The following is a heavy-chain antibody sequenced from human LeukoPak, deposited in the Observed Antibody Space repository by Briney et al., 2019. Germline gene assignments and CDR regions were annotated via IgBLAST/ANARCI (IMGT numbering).Heavy chain of an antibody. D-gene: IGHD6-19*01. J-gene: IGHJ4*02. CDR2: IKGDGSES. V-gene: IGHV3-7*01. Sequence: GGSLTLSCAASGFTFSSYWTSWVRQSPGKGLEWLAYIKGDGSESYYVDSAEGRSTLERNTTKHSLYLQMNGTRAEDAAVSFWARRDSSGWYFVDCCRRRTLVTVSS. CDR1: GFTFSSYW. CDR3: ARRDSSGWYFVDC.